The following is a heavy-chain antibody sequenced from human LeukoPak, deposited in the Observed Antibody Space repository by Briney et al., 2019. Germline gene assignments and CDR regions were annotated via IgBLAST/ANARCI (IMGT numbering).Heavy chain of an antibody. V-gene: IGHV3-23*01. D-gene: IGHD2-15*01. CDR2: ISGSAGST. CDR1: GFTFSSSA. J-gene: IGHJ4*02. Sequence: GGSLRLSCAASGFTFSSSAMSWVRQAPGKGLEWVSAISGSAGSTFYADSVKGRFTISRDNSKNTLYLQMNSLRAEDTAVYYCAKVALGYCSATSCLPPRHFDYWGQGTLVTVSS. CDR3: AKVALGYCSATSCLPPRHFDY.